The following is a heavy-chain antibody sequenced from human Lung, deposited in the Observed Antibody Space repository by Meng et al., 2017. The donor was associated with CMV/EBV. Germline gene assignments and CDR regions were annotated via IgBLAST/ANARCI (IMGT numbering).Heavy chain of an antibody. D-gene: IGHD2-21*01. CDR2: FYYRGNS. J-gene: IGHJ4*02. CDR3: ARGSYLAVEG. Sequence: VQLREAGPGLVNPAETLSLTCTVSVSSINSYYWSWIPQPPGQGLEWLGYFYYRGNSNYNPSLKSRVTISVDTSKNLFSLNLTSVTAADAALYYCARGSYLAVEGWGLGTLVTVSS. CDR1: VSSINSYY. V-gene: IGHV4-59*01.